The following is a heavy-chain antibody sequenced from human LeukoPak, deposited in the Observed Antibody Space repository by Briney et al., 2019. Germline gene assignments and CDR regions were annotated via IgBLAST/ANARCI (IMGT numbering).Heavy chain of an antibody. CDR3: AREEYSSSWYVVRSLRYFDY. Sequence: GASVKVSCKASGYTFTSYAMNWVRQAPGQGLEWMGWINTNTGNPTYAQGFTGRFVFSLDTSVSTAYLQISSLKAEDTAVYYCAREEYSSSWYVVRSLRYFDYWGQGTLVAVSS. J-gene: IGHJ4*02. V-gene: IGHV7-4-1*02. D-gene: IGHD6-13*01. CDR2: INTNTGNP. CDR1: GYTFTSYA.